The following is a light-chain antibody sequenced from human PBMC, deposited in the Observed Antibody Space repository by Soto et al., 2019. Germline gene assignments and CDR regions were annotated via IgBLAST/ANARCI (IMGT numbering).Light chain of an antibody. CDR1: QTVSSK. V-gene: IGKV3-11*01. J-gene: IGKJ5*01. Sequence: IVLTQSPASLSASSGASATLSCRASQTVSSKLAWYQHKPGQATRLVIYDTSNRATGIPARFSGSGSWTDFTLTISSLEPEDFAVYYCQQRSNWPPSTFGQGTRLEIK. CDR2: DTS. CDR3: QQRSNWPPST.